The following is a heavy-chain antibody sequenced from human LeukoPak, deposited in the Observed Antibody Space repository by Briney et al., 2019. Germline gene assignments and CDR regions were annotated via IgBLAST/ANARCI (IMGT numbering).Heavy chain of an antibody. V-gene: IGHV1-18*01. D-gene: IGHD2-15*01. Sequence: ASAKVSCKASGYTFTSYGISWVRQAPGQGLEWMGWISAYNGNTNYAQKLQGRVTMTTDTSTSTAYMELRSLRSDDTAVYYCARVRGYCSGGSCYSVYWGQGTLVTVSS. J-gene: IGHJ4*02. CDR1: GYTFTSYG. CDR3: ARVRGYCSGGSCYSVY. CDR2: ISAYNGNT.